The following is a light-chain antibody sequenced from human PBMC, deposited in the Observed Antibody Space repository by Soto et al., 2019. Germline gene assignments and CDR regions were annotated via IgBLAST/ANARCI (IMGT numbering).Light chain of an antibody. CDR3: SSWTSSSSYV. J-gene: IGLJ1*01. Sequence: QSALTEPASVSGVPVESIGISSTGTSSDVGGYNSVSWYQRYPGKAPKLMIHDVSNRPSGVSDRFSGSKSGNTASLTISGLQAEDEADYYCSSWTSSSSYVFGSGTKVTVL. CDR1: SSDVGGYNS. V-gene: IGLV2-14*01. CDR2: DVS.